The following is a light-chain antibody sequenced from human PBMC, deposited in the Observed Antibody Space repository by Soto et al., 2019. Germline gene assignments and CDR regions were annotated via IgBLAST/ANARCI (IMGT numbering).Light chain of an antibody. CDR2: GAS. J-gene: IGKJ1*01. V-gene: IGKV1-9*01. CDR1: QGISTY. CDR3: QELNSYPRT. Sequence: IQLTQSPSFPSASIGDRVTITCRASQGISTYLAWYQQKPGKAPKSLIYGASTLQSGVPSRFSGGGSGTEFTLTISSLQPEDFATYYCQELNSYPRTFGQGTKVEVK.